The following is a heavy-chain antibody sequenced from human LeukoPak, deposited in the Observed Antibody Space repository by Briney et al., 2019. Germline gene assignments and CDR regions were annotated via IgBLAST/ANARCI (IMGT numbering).Heavy chain of an antibody. Sequence: PSETLSLTCTVSGGSISSYYWSWIRQPAGKGLEWIGRIYTSGSTNHNPSLKSRVTMSVDTSKNQFSLKLSSVTAADTAVYYCARSLGYCSGGSCSQGHDYWGQGTLVTVSS. V-gene: IGHV4-4*07. CDR2: IYTSGST. CDR3: ARSLGYCSGGSCSQGHDY. CDR1: GGSISSYY. D-gene: IGHD2-15*01. J-gene: IGHJ4*02.